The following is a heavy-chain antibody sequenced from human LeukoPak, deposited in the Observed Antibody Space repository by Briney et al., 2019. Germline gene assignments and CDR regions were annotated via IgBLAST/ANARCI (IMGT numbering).Heavy chain of an antibody. CDR1: GGSISSSSYY. CDR2: IYYSGST. J-gene: IGHJ1*01. D-gene: IGHD6-13*01. V-gene: IGHV4-39*01. CDR3: ARLNNSSSWYFGEYFQH. Sequence: SETLSLTCTVSGGSISSSSYYWGWIRQPPGKGLEWIGSIYYSGSTYYNPSLKSRVTISVDTSKNQFSLMLSSVTAADTAVYYCARLNNSSSWYFGEYFQHWGQGTLVTVSS.